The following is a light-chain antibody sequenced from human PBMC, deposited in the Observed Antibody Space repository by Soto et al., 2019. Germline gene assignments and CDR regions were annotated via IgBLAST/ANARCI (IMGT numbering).Light chain of an antibody. CDR2: GAS. CDR1: QSVSSN. CDR3: QQDNNWPPWT. V-gene: IGKV3-15*01. Sequence: EIVMTQSPATLSVSPGERATLSCRASQSVSSNLAWYQQKPGQAPRLLIYGASTRATGIPARFSGSGSGTEFTLTISSPQSEDFAVYYCQQDNNWPPWTFGQGTKVEI. J-gene: IGKJ1*01.